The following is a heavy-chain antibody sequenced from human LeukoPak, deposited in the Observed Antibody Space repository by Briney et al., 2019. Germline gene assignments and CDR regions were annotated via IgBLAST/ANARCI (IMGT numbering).Heavy chain of an antibody. CDR3: ARDLVGRYLTN. D-gene: IGHD2-8*02. V-gene: IGHV3-53*05. Sequence: GGSLRLSCTASGFSISSDYMAWVRQAPGKGLEWLSVTYTDGGTLYADSLKGRFTISRDTSRTTLYLQLDSLKVDDTAVYYCARDLVGRYLTNWGQGTLVTVSS. J-gene: IGHJ4*02. CDR2: TYTDGGT. CDR1: GFSISSDY.